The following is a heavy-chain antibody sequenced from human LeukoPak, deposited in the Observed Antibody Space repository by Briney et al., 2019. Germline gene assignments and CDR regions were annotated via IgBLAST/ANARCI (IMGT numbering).Heavy chain of an antibody. CDR2: INSDGSST. D-gene: IGHD3-10*01. CDR1: GFTFSSYW. V-gene: IGHV3-74*01. J-gene: IGHJ4*02. Sequence: GGSLRLSCAASGFTFSSYWMHWVRQAPGKGLVWVSRINSDGSSTSYADSVKGRFTISRENAKNSLYLQMNSLRAGDTAVYYCARSLGEYYFDYWGQGTLVTVSS. CDR3: ARSLGEYYFDY.